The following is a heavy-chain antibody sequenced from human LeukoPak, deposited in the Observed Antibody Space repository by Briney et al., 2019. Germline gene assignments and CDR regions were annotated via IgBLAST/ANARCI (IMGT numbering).Heavy chain of an antibody. CDR1: GLTFSSYG. V-gene: IGHV3-7*01. CDR3: ARDNYYDSSGYLDY. J-gene: IGHJ4*02. Sequence: PGGPLRLSFEASGLTFSSYGISWFRQAPGKGRNWLANIKQDGSEKYYVDSVKGRFTISRDNAKNSLYLQMNSLRAEDTAVYYCARDNYYDSSGYLDYWGQGTLVTVSS. D-gene: IGHD3-22*01. CDR2: IKQDGSEK.